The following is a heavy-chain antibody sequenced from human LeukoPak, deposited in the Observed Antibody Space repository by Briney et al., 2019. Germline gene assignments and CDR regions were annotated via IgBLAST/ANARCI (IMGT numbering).Heavy chain of an antibody. Sequence: GASVKVSCKASGGTLSSFAISWVRQAPGQGLEWMGGSIPMFGTTTYAQKFKGRVTINTDESTGTASMEMSSLTSDDTAVYYCARDHSQGYFDYWGQGTLVTVSS. CDR3: ARDHSQGYFDY. J-gene: IGHJ4*02. V-gene: IGHV1-69*05. CDR1: GGTLSSFA. CDR2: SIPMFGTT. D-gene: IGHD2-21*01.